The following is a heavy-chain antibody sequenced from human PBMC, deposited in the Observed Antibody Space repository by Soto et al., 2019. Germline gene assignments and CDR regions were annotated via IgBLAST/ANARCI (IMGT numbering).Heavy chain of an antibody. D-gene: IGHD1-26*01. CDR3: AKSGLFQQGSYYYMDV. CDR2: IGPSGGGT. Sequence: GGSLRLSCAASEFTFTSYAMTWVRQTPGKGLEWVSAIGPSGGGTYYADSVRGRFTISRDNSKNTLYLQMNSLSVEDTALYYCAKSGLFQQGSYYYMDVWGKGTTVTVSS. CDR1: EFTFTSYA. V-gene: IGHV3-23*01. J-gene: IGHJ6*03.